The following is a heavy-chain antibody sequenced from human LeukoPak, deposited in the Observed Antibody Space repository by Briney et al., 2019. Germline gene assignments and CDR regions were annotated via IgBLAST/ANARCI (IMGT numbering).Heavy chain of an antibody. J-gene: IGHJ4*02. CDR3: ARLGTSIWELRGMSYFDY. Sequence: GESLKISCKGSGYSFTSYWIGWVRQMPGKGLEWMGIIYPGDSDTRYSPSFQGQVTISADKSISTAYLQWSSLKASDTAMYYCARLGTSIWELRGMSYFDYWGQGTLVTVSS. CDR2: IYPGDSDT. V-gene: IGHV5-51*01. D-gene: IGHD1-26*01. CDR1: GYSFTSYW.